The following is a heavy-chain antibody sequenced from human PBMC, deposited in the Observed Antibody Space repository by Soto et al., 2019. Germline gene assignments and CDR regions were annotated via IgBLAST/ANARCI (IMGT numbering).Heavy chain of an antibody. V-gene: IGHV3-30*04. Sequence: QVQLVESGGGVVQPGRSLTLSCAASGFTFSNHAIHWVRQAPGKGLEWVAVISNDGSRNYYADSVKGRFTMSRDNSKNTLYLQMNSLRVEDTAIYYCAKSRYSDSSGDYYDFWGQGTLVTVSS. CDR1: GFTFSNHA. D-gene: IGHD3-22*01. J-gene: IGHJ4*02. CDR3: AKSRYSDSSGDYYDF. CDR2: ISNDGSRN.